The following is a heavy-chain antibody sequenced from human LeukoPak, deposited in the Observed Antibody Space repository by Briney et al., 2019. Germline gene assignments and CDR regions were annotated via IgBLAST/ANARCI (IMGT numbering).Heavy chain of an antibody. D-gene: IGHD6-13*01. V-gene: IGHV1-18*01. CDR3: ARSSSWPYNWFDP. Sequence: ASVKVSCKASGYTVTSYGISWVRQAPGQGREWMGWIGAYNGNTNYAQKLQGRVTMTTDTSTSTAYMELTSLRSDDTAVYYCARSSSWPYNWFDPWGQGTLVTVSS. CDR2: IGAYNGNT. CDR1: GYTVTSYG. J-gene: IGHJ5*02.